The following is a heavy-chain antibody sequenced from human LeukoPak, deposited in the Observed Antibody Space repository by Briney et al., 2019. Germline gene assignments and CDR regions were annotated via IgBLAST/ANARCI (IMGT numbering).Heavy chain of an antibody. V-gene: IGHV4-59*08. CDR3: ARQGIDAFDI. CDR2: IYYTGTR. Sequence: SETLSLTCTVSGGSFSSHYWSWIRQPPGKGLEWIAYIYYTGTRNYNPSLKSRVTISVDTSKNQISLRLSSVTAADTAVYYCARQGIDAFDIWGQGTLVTVSS. CDR1: GGSFSSHY. J-gene: IGHJ3*02.